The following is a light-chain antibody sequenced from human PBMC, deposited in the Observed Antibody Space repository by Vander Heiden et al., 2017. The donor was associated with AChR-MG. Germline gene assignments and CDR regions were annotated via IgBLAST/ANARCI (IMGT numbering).Light chain of an antibody. CDR3: QHYDSSSTVT. CDR2: KAS. J-gene: IGKJ4*01. CDR1: QSISSW. V-gene: IGKV1-5*03. Sequence: IQITPSPSTLAASVGDRVTITCRASQSISSWLAWYQQKPGKAPKLLIYKASYVENGVPSRFSGSGSGTEFTLTISSLQPDDFATYYCQHYDSSSTVTFGGGTKVEIK.